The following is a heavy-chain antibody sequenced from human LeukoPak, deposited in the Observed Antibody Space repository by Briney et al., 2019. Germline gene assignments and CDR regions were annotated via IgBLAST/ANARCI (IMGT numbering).Heavy chain of an antibody. Sequence: GGSLRLSCAASGFTFSSYGIHWVRQAPGKGLEWVAVIWYDGSNKYYADSVKGRFTISRDNSKNTLYLQMNSLRAEDTAMHYCARDPYGDRFDYWGQGTLVTVSS. CDR3: ARDPYGDRFDY. CDR1: GFTFSSYG. CDR2: IWYDGSNK. V-gene: IGHV3-33*01. J-gene: IGHJ4*02. D-gene: IGHD4-17*01.